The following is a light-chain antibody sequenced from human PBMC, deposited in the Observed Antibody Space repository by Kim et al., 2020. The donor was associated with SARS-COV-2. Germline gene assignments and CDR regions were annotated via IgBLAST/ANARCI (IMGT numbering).Light chain of an antibody. CDR1: QSVSSSY. J-gene: IGKJ4*01. CDR2: GAS. V-gene: IGKV3-20*01. CDR3: QQYGSSPLT. Sequence: SPGERATLSCRASQSVSSSYLAWYPQKPGQAPRLLIYGASSRATGIPDRFSGSGSGTDFTLTISRLEPEDFAVYYCQQYGSSPLTFGGGTQVDIK.